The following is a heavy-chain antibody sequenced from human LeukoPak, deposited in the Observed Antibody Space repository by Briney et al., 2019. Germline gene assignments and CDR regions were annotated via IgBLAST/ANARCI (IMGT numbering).Heavy chain of an antibody. CDR1: GFTFGDYA. CDR3: TRALTYCSSTSCYGSATYYYYYGMDV. D-gene: IGHD2-2*01. J-gene: IGHJ6*04. V-gene: IGHV3-49*04. CDR2: IRSKAYGGTT. Sequence: GGSLRLSCTASGFTFGDYAMSWVRQAPGKGLEWVGFIRSKAYGGTTEYAASVKGRFTISRDDSKSIAYLQMNSLKTEDTAVYCCTRALTYCSSTSCYGSATYYYYYGMDVWGKGTTVTVSS.